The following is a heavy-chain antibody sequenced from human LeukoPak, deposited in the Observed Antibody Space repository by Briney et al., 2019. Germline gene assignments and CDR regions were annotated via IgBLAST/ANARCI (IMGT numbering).Heavy chain of an antibody. V-gene: IGHV4-30-2*01. CDR2: IYHSGST. CDR1: GGSISSGGYP. D-gene: IGHD1-26*01. Sequence: SQTLSLTCAVSGGSISSGGYPWSWIRQPPGKGLEWIGYIYHSGSTYYNPSLKSRVTISVDRSKNQFSLKLSSVTAADTAVYYCARLIRATNGMDVWGQGTTVTVSS. CDR3: ARLIRATNGMDV. J-gene: IGHJ6*02.